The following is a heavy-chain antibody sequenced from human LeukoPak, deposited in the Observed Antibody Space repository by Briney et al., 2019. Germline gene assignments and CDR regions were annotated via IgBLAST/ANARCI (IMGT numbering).Heavy chain of an antibody. CDR2: IKQDGSKK. CDR3: ARALQFFDY. Sequence: QTGGSLRLSCAASGFTFSSYWMSWVRQAPGKGLEWVANIKQDGSKKYYVYSVNGPFTISRDNAKNSLYLQMNSQSAEDTAVYYCARALQFFDYWGPGTLVTVSS. CDR1: GFTFSSYW. J-gene: IGHJ4*02. V-gene: IGHV3-7*01. D-gene: IGHD5-24*01.